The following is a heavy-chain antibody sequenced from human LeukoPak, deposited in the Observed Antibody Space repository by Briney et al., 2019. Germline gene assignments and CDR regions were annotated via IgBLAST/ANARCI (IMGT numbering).Heavy chain of an antibody. D-gene: IGHD6-13*01. V-gene: IGHV3-23*01. J-gene: IGHJ4*02. Sequence: QTGGSLRLSCAASGFTFSSYAMSWVRQAPGKGLEWVSGISGNGGSTYYGDSVKGRFTISRDTSRNTLYLQMNSLRAEDTALYYCAKDRESSSWFSGNSDYWGRGTLVTVSS. CDR1: GFTFSSYA. CDR3: AKDRESSSWFSGNSDY. CDR2: ISGNGGST.